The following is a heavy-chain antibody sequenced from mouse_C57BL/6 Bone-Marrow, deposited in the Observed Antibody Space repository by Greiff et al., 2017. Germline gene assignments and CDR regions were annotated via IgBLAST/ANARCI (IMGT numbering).Heavy chain of an antibody. D-gene: IGHD2-5*01. CDR1: GYTFTSYT. V-gene: IGHV1-4*01. Sequence: QVQLQQSGAELARPGASVKMSCKASGYTFTSYTMHWVKQRPGQGLEWIGYINPSSGYTKYNQKFKDKATLTADKSSSTAYMQLSSLTSEDSAVYCWARGQYSNYVFAYWGQGTLVTVSA. CDR2: INPSSGYT. CDR3: ARGQYSNYVFAY. J-gene: IGHJ3*01.